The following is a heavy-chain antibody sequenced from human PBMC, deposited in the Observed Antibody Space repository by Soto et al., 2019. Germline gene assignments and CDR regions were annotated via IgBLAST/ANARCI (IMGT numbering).Heavy chain of an antibody. CDR2: ISSASGNM. CDR1: GFSFSSYE. J-gene: IGHJ4*02. CDR3: ARSSFNGGDYFDS. V-gene: IGHV3-48*03. D-gene: IGHD4-17*01. Sequence: EVQLVESGGGLVQPGGSLRLSCAASGFSFSSYEMNWVRQAPGKGLERVSYISSASGNMYYADSVKGRFSISRDNAKNSLYLQMHSLRAEDTAVYYCARSSFNGGDYFDSWGQGTPVSVSS.